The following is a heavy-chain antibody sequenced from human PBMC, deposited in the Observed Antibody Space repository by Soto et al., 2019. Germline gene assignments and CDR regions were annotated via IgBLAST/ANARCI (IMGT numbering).Heavy chain of an antibody. J-gene: IGHJ4*02. V-gene: IGHV3-33*01. Sequence: GGSLRLSCSASGFTFSSYGMHWVRQAPGKGLEWVAFIWHDGGNKFYAESVKGRFTISRDNSKNTLYLQMTSLSAEDTAMYYCARDGDVNTGFGKDYWGQGTLVTVSS. CDR3: ARDGDVNTGFGKDY. D-gene: IGHD3-16*01. CDR2: IWHDGGNK. CDR1: GFTFSSYG.